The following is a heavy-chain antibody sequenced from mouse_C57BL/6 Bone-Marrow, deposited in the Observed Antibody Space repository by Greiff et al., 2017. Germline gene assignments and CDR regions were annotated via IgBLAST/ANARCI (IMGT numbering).Heavy chain of an antibody. Sequence: EVQLQESGAELVRPGASVKLSCTASGFNIKDDYMHWVKQRPEQGLEWIGWIDPENGDTEYASKFQGKATITADTSSNPAYLQLSSLTSEDTAVYYCTTFGWYAMDYWGQGTSVTVSS. V-gene: IGHV14-4*01. J-gene: IGHJ4*01. CDR2: IDPENGDT. CDR1: GFNIKDDY. CDR3: TTFGWYAMDY. D-gene: IGHD2-3*01.